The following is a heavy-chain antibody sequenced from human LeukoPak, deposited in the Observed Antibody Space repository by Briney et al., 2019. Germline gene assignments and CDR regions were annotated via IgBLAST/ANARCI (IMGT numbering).Heavy chain of an antibody. J-gene: IGHJ5*02. CDR1: GYTFTSYG. Sequence: GASVKVSCKDSGYTFTSYGINWVRQATGQGLEWMGWMNPNSGNTGYAQKFQGRVTMTRNTAISTAYMELSSLRSEETAVYYCARMFKDDVGTNTDWFDPWGQGTLVTVSS. CDR2: MNPNSGNT. CDR3: ARMFKDDVGTNTDWFDP. D-gene: IGHD3-10*02. V-gene: IGHV1-8*01.